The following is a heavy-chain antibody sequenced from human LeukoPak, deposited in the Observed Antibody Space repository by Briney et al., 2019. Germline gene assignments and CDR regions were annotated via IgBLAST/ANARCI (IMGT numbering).Heavy chain of an antibody. Sequence: ASVKVSCKASGYTLTNYNISRVRQAPGQGLEWMGWINTHKGHTNFLQKFQGRVTVTTDISTNTAYMELRRLRSDDTAVYYCAREFGHCSGDNCFYFFDSWGQGSLVIVSS. D-gene: IGHD2-15*01. CDR1: GYTLTNYN. J-gene: IGHJ4*02. CDR2: INTHKGHT. CDR3: AREFGHCSGDNCFYFFDS. V-gene: IGHV1-18*01.